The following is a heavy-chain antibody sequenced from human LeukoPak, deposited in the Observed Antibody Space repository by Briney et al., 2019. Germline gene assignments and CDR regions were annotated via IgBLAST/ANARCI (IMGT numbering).Heavy chain of an antibody. D-gene: IGHD4-11*01. J-gene: IGHJ4*02. Sequence: SETLSLTCTVSGGSISSYYWSWIRQPPGKGLGWIGYIYYSGSTNYNPSLKSRVTMSVDTSKNQFSLKLSSVTAADTAVYYCASFDYSNGFDYWGQGTLVTVSS. CDR1: GGSISSYY. V-gene: IGHV4-59*01. CDR3: ASFDYSNGFDY. CDR2: IYYSGST.